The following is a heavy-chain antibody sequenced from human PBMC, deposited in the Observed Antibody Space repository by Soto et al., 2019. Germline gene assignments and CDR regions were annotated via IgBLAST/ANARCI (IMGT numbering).Heavy chain of an antibody. CDR2: INHSGST. Sequence: ETLSLTCAVYGGSFSGYYWSWIRQPPGKGLEWIGEINHSGSTNYNPSLKSRVTISVDTSKNQFSLKLSSVTAADTAVYYCARGQLSYYYYIDVWGKGTTVTVSS. J-gene: IGHJ6*03. D-gene: IGHD2-2*01. V-gene: IGHV4-34*01. CDR3: ARGQLSYYYYIDV. CDR1: GGSFSGYY.